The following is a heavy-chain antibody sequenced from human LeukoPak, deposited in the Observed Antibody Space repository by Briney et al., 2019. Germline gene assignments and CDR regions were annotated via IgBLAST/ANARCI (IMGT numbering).Heavy chain of an antibody. D-gene: IGHD1-26*01. CDR1: GGSISSYY. CDR2: ISWNSGSI. V-gene: IGHV3-9*03. CDR3: AKDYGSGSGTFDAFDI. Sequence: LSLTCTVSGGSISSYYWSWIRQPPGKGLEWVSGISWNSGSIGYADSVKGRFTISRDNAKNSLYLQMNSLRAEDMALYYCAKDYGSGSGTFDAFDIWGQGTMVTVSS. J-gene: IGHJ3*02.